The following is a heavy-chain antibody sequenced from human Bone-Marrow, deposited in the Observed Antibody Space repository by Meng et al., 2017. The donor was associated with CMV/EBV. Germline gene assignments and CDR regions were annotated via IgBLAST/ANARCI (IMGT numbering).Heavy chain of an antibody. J-gene: IGHJ5*02. Sequence: CKASGYTFTGYYMHWVRQAPGQGLEWMGWINPNSGGTNYAQKFRGRVTMTRDTSISTAYMELSRLRSDDTAVYYCARDIAAAGTTFDPWGQGTLVTVSS. V-gene: IGHV1-2*02. CDR3: ARDIAAAGTTFDP. CDR2: INPNSGGT. CDR1: GYTFTGYY. D-gene: IGHD6-13*01.